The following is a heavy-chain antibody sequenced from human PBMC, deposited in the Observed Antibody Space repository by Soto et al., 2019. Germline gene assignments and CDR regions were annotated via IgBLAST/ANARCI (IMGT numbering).Heavy chain of an antibody. V-gene: IGHV3-23*01. Sequence: GGSLRLSCAASGFTFHNYAMSWVRQAPGKGLEWVSAISGSGGSTYYADSVKGRFTISRDNSKNTLYLQMNSLRAEDTAVYYCAKDRFYGSGSYTVFDYWGQGPLVTVSS. J-gene: IGHJ4*02. CDR1: GFTFHNYA. CDR2: ISGSGGST. CDR3: AKDRFYGSGSYTVFDY. D-gene: IGHD3-10*01.